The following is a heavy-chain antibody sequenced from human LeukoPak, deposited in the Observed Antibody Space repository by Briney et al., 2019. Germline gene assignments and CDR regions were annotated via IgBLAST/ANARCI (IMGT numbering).Heavy chain of an antibody. Sequence: GGSLRLSCAASGFTFDDYGMSWVRQAPGKGLEWVSGINWNGGSAGYADSVKGRFTVSRDNAKNSLYLQMNSLRAEDTALYYCARVPRRDYMDVWGKGTTVTVS. CDR1: GFTFDDYG. V-gene: IGHV3-20*04. CDR3: ARVPRRDYMDV. J-gene: IGHJ6*03. CDR2: INWNGGSA.